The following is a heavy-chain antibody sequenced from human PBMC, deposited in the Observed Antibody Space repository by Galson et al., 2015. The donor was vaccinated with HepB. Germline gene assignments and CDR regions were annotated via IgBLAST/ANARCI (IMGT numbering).Heavy chain of an antibody. CDR3: AKDKFLGQDIVAITPAFDY. V-gene: IGHV3-9*01. D-gene: IGHD5-12*01. CDR1: GFTFDDYA. Sequence: SLRLSCAASGFTFDDYAMHWVRQAPGKGLEWVSGISWNSGSIGYADSVKGRFTISRDNAKNSLYLQMNSLRAEDTALYYCAKDKFLGQDIVAITPAFDYWGQGTLVTVSS. J-gene: IGHJ4*02. CDR2: ISWNSGSI.